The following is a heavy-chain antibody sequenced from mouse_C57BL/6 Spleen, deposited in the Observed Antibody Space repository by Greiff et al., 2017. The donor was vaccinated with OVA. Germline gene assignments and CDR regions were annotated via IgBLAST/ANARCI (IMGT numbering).Heavy chain of an antibody. CDR1: GYTFTSYW. Sequence: QVHVKQPGAELVKPGASVKLSCKASGYTFTSYWMHWVKQRPGQGLEWIGMIHPNSGSTNYNEKFKSKATLTVDKSSSTAYMQLSSLTSEDSAVYYCARGDGNYFDYWGQGTTLTVSS. J-gene: IGHJ2*01. V-gene: IGHV1-64*01. D-gene: IGHD2-1*01. CDR2: IHPNSGST. CDR3: ARGDGNYFDY.